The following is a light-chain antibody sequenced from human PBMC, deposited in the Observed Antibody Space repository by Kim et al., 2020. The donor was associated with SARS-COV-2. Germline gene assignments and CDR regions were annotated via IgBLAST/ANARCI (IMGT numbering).Light chain of an antibody. V-gene: IGKV3-20*01. CDR2: GAS. J-gene: IGKJ1*01. CDR3: QQYSSSPAT. CDR1: QSVSSNY. Sequence: PGERSTRSCRASQSVSSNYLAWYQQKPGQAPRLLIYGASSRATGIPDRFSGSGSGTDFTLTITRLEPEDFAVYYCQQYSSSPATFGQGTKVDIK.